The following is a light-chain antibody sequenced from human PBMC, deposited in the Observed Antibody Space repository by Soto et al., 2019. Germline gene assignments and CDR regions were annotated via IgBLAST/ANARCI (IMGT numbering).Light chain of an antibody. CDR1: QTISSNY. Sequence: PGERATLSCRASQTISSNYFAWYQQKPGQAPRLLIYCISTRATGIPDRFSGSGSGTDFTLTISRLEPEDFAVYYCQQYGSSGTFGQGTKVDIK. V-gene: IGKV3-20*01. J-gene: IGKJ1*01. CDR3: QQYGSSGT. CDR2: CIS.